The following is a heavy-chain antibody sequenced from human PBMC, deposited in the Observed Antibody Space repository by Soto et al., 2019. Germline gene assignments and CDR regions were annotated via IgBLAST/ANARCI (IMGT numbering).Heavy chain of an antibody. J-gene: IGHJ6*02. CDR1: GYTFTTHA. V-gene: IGHV1-3*01. D-gene: IGHD3-16*01. Sequence: QVQLVQSGAEVKKPGASVKVSCKASGYTFTTHAIHWVCQAPGQRLEWMGWINPGNGNTEYSQKFQGRVTITSDTSASTAYMELSSLTYEDTAVYYCARDGFDAMDVWGQGTTVTLS. CDR2: INPGNGNT. CDR3: ARDGFDAMDV.